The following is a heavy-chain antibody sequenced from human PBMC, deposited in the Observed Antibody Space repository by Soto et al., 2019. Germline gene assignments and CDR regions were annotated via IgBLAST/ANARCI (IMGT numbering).Heavy chain of an antibody. D-gene: IGHD3-22*01. V-gene: IGHV3-30-3*01. CDR3: ARGPYDSSGYYFDY. Sequence: GAYPRPSCAASGKKCSSYAMHWVYKDPGKGLEWVAVISYDGSNKYYADSVKGRFTISRDNSKNTLYLQMNSLRAEDTAVYYCARGPYDSSGYYFDYWGQGTLVTV. CDR2: ISYDGSNK. J-gene: IGHJ4*02. CDR1: GKKCSSYA.